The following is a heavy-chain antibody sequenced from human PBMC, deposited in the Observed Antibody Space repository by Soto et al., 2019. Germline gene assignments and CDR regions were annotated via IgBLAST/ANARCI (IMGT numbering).Heavy chain of an antibody. J-gene: IGHJ4*02. D-gene: IGHD3-22*01. Sequence: SVKVSCKASGGTFSSYAISWVRQAPGQGLEWMGGIIPIFGAANYAQKFQGRVTITADKSTSTAYMELSSLRSEDTAVYYCATPGPPYDSSGYYYYFDYWGQGTLVTVSS. CDR1: GGTFSSYA. CDR2: IIPIFGAA. V-gene: IGHV1-69*06. CDR3: ATPGPPYDSSGYYYYFDY.